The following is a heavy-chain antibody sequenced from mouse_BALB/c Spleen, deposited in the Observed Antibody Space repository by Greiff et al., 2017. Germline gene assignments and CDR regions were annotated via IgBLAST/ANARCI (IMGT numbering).Heavy chain of an antibody. Sequence: VKLQESGPELVKPGASVRISCKASGYTFTSYYIHWVKQRPGQGLEWIGWIYPGNVNTKYNEKFKGKATLTADKSSSTAYMQLSSLTTEDSAVYFCARQGDSSGYGFAYWGQGTLVTVSA. CDR1: GYTFTSYY. CDR2: IYPGNVNT. CDR3: ARQGDSSGYGFAY. J-gene: IGHJ3*01. V-gene: IGHV1S56*01. D-gene: IGHD3-2*01.